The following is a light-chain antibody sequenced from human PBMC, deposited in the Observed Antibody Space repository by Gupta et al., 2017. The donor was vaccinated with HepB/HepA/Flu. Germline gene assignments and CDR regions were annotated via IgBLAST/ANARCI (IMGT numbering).Light chain of an antibody. J-gene: IGLJ2*01. CDR2: EVS. CDR1: SSDVGCYNL. Sequence: SALTQPASVSGSPGQSTTISCTGTSSDVGCYNLVSWYQQPPVKAPKLMIYEVSKRPAGVSNRFSGSKSGNTASLTISGLQAEDEADYYFCSYAGSSTLVFGGGTKLTVL. V-gene: IGLV2-23*02. CDR3: CSYAGSSTLV.